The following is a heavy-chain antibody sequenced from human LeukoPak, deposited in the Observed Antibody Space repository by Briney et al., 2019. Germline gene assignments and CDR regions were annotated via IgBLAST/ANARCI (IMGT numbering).Heavy chain of an antibody. CDR1: GFTFSSYA. V-gene: IGHV3-30-3*01. J-gene: IGHJ1*01. CDR3: ARESCSSTSCYTGGAEYFQH. D-gene: IGHD2-2*02. Sequence: GRSLRLSCAASGFTFSSYAMHWVRQAPGKGLEWVAVISYDGSNKYYADSVKGRFTISRDNSKNTLYLQMNSLRAEDTAVYYCARESCSSTSCYTGGAEYFQHWGQGTLVTVSS. CDR2: ISYDGSNK.